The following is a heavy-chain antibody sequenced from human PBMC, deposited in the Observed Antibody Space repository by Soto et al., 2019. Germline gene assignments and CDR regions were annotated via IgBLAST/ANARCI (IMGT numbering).Heavy chain of an antibody. CDR3: ARGIAGEYYGSGIRRSGDDAFDI. CDR2: IIPIVGTA. CDR1: GGTFSSYA. Sequence: QVQLVQSGAEVKKPGSSVKVSCKASGGTFSSYAISWARQAPGQGLEWMGGIIPIVGTANYAQKFQGRVTITADESTSTAYMELSSLRSEDTAVYYCARGIAGEYYGSGIRRSGDDAFDIWGQGTMVTVSS. D-gene: IGHD3-10*01. V-gene: IGHV1-69*01. J-gene: IGHJ3*02.